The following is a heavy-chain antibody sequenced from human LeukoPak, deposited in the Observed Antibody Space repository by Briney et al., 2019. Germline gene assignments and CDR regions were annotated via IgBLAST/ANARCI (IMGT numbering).Heavy chain of an antibody. CDR3: TTPYYYGSGSYSSYYFDY. D-gene: IGHD3-10*01. CDR1: GSTFSNAW. Sequence: GGSLRLSCAASGSTFSNAWMSWVRQAPGKGLEWVGRIKSKTDGGTTDYAAPVKGRFTISRDDSKNTLYLQMNSLKTEDTAVYYCTTPYYYGSGSYSSYYFDYWGQGTLVTVSS. J-gene: IGHJ4*02. CDR2: IKSKTDGGTT. V-gene: IGHV3-15*01.